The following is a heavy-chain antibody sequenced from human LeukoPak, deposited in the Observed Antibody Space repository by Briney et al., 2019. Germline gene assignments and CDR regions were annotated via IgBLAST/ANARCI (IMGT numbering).Heavy chain of an antibody. CDR2: INYSGST. V-gene: IGHV4-59*01. J-gene: IGHJ4*02. Sequence: SETLSLTCTVAGASIRSYYWNWLRQPPGKGLEWIGYINYSGSTNSNPSLKSRATISMDTSKHHFSLKLSSVTAADTAVYYCARDTRSYDSSGYYFFDFWGQGTLVTVSS. CDR1: GASIRSYY. D-gene: IGHD3-22*01. CDR3: ARDTRSYDSSGYYFFDF.